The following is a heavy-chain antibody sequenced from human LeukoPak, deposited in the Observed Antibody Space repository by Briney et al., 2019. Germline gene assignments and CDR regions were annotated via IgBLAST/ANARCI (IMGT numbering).Heavy chain of an antibody. V-gene: IGHV3-9*01. CDR3: AKGPLIEVAGTTWDY. CDR2: ISWNSGSI. D-gene: IGHD6-19*01. CDR1: GFTFDDYA. J-gene: IGHJ4*02. Sequence: GGSLRLSCAASGFTFDDYAMHWVRQAPGKGLEWVSGISWNSGSIGYADSVKGRFTISRDNAKNSLYLQMNSLRADDTAVYYCAKGPLIEVAGTTWDYWGQGTLVTVSS.